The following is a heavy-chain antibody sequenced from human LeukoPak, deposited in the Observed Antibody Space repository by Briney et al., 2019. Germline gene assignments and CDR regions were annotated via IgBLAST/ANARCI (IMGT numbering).Heavy chain of an antibody. CDR2: FDPEDGET. CDR1: GYTLTESS. CDR3: ATRGMIGDYFDY. V-gene: IGHV1-24*01. Sequence: ASVKVSCKVSGYTLTESSMHWVRQAPGKGLEWMGGFDPEDGETIYAQKFQGRVTMTEDTSTDTAYMELSSLRSEDTAVYYCATRGMIGDYFDYWGQGTLVTVSS. J-gene: IGHJ4*02. D-gene: IGHD3-22*01.